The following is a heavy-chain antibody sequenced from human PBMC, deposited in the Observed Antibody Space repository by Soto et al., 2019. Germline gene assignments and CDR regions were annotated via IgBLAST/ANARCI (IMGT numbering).Heavy chain of an antibody. J-gene: IGHJ4*02. CDR1: GFTFNNFA. CDR2: INQGGSNT. D-gene: IGHD1-26*01. V-gene: IGHV3-23*01. Sequence: GGSLRLSCAASGFTFNNFAMSWVRQAPGKGLEWVSTINQGGSNTYYEDSVKGRFNISRDNSRNMLYLQMNSLRAEDTAVYFCAKRSGSSYCFDFWGQGTLVTVSS. CDR3: AKRSGSSYCFDF.